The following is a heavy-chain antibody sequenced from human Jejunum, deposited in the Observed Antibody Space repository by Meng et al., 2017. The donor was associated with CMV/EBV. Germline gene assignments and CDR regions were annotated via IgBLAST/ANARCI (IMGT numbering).Heavy chain of an antibody. J-gene: IGHJ4*02. V-gene: IGHV3-21*01. CDR3: AKESMARNYFDY. CDR1: GFTFSNYT. D-gene: IGHD2/OR15-2a*01. CDR2: ISPSSNYI. Sequence: AASGFTFSNYTMSWVRQAPGKRLEWVSSISPSSNYIYYANSVKGRFTISRDNAKNSLYLEMNSLRADDTAVYYCAKESMARNYFDYWGQGTLVTVSS.